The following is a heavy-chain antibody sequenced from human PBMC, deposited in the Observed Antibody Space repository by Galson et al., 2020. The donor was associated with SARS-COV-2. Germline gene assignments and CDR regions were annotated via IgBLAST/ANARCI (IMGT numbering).Heavy chain of an antibody. D-gene: IGHD2-2*01. Sequence: ASVKVSCKVSGYTLTELSMHWVRQAPGKGLEWMGGFDPEDGETIYAQKFQGRVTMTEDTSTDTAYMELSSLRSEDTAVYYCATISPYCSSISCRNFDYWGQGTLVTVSS. CDR3: ATISPYCSSISCRNFDY. J-gene: IGHJ4*02. CDR1: GYTLTELS. V-gene: IGHV1-24*01. CDR2: FDPEDGET.